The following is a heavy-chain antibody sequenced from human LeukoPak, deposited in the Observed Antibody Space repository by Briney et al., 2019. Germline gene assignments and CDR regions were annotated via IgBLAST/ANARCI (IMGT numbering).Heavy chain of an antibody. D-gene: IGHD6-13*01. Sequence: PSETLSLTCTVSGGSISSGGYYWSWIRLHPGKGLEWIGYIYYSGSTYYNPSLKSRLTMSVDTSKNQFSLNLSSVTAADTAVYYCARTAAGKDHDFWGQGTLVTLSS. CDR2: IYYSGST. CDR1: GGSISSGGYY. J-gene: IGHJ4*02. CDR3: ARTAAGKDHDF. V-gene: IGHV4-31*03.